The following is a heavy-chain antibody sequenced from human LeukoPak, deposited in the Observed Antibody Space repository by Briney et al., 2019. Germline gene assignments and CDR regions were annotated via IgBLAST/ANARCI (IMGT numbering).Heavy chain of an antibody. CDR1: GGSISGYY. CDR2: IFSSGST. Sequence: PSETLSLTCTVSGGSISGYYWSWIRQPAGKGLEWIGRIFSSGSTNYNTSLKSRVTISVDKSKNQFSLKLSSVTAADTAVYYCAREGSSSWYIDYWGQGTLVTVSS. D-gene: IGHD6-13*01. CDR3: AREGSSSWYIDY. V-gene: IGHV4-4*07. J-gene: IGHJ4*02.